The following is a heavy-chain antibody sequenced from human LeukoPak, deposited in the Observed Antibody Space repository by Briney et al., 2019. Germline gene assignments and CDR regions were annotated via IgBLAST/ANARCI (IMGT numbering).Heavy chain of an antibody. CDR1: GGPFSGYF. J-gene: IGHJ4*02. Sequence: PSETLSLTCAVSGGPFSGYFWSWIRQSSGKGLEWIGEIHNSGTTNYNPSLNSRVTISEDTSKNQFYLNLSSVTAADSAVYYCARRYYYNLGSFPFDFWGQGTLVTVSS. V-gene: IGHV4-34*01. D-gene: IGHD3-10*01. CDR3: ARRYYYNLGSFPFDF. CDR2: IHNSGTT.